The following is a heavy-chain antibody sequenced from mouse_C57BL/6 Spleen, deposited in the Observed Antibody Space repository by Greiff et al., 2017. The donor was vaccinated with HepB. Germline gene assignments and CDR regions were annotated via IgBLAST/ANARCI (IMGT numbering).Heavy chain of an antibody. D-gene: IGHD2-4*01. V-gene: IGHV5-15*01. J-gene: IGHJ3*01. CDR2: ISNLAYSI. Sequence: DVKLVESGGGLVQPGGSLKLSCAASGFTFSDYGMAWVRQAPRKGPEWVAFISNLAYSIYYADTVTGRFTISRENAKNTLYLEMSSLRSEDTAMYYCARYDYDGSWFAYWGQGTLVTVSA. CDR3: ARYDYDGSWFAY. CDR1: GFTFSDYG.